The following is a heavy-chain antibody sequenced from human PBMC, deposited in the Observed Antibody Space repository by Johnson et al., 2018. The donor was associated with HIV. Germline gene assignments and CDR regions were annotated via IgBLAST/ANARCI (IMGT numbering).Heavy chain of an antibody. Sequence: VQLVESGGGLVQPGGSLRLSCAASGFTFNTYWMSWVRQAPGKGLEWVANIKQDGSEKYYVDSVKGRFTISRDNAKNSLYLQMDSLRAEDTAVYFCARPPAYLYKAAFSIWGQGTMVTVSS. CDR3: ARPPAYLYKAAFSI. CDR2: IKQDGSEK. J-gene: IGHJ3*02. D-gene: IGHD3-16*02. CDR1: GFTFNTYW. V-gene: IGHV3-7*05.